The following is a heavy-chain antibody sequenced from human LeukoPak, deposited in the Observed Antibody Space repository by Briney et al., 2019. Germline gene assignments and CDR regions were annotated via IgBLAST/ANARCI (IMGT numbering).Heavy chain of an antibody. CDR3: AKDSDYHASGSFYSGHAFDI. J-gene: IGHJ3*02. CDR2: IKSKTDGGTT. CDR1: GFTFSNAW. Sequence: PGGSLRLSCAASGFTFSNAWMSWVRQAPGKGLEWVGRIKSKTDGGTTDYAAPVKGRFTISRDDSKNTLYLQMNSLRAEDTAVYYCAKDSDYHASGSFYSGHAFDIWGQGTMVTVSS. D-gene: IGHD3-10*01. V-gene: IGHV3-15*01.